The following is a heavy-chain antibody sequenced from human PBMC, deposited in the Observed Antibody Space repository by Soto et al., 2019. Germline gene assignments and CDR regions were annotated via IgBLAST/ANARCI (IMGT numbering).Heavy chain of an antibody. D-gene: IGHD5-18*01. CDR3: ARPLYTYGPMDV. CDR1: GGSVSSGNYY. Sequence: QVQLQESGPGLVKPSETLSLTCTVSGGSVSSGNYYWSWIRKPPGKGLEWIGYIYYSGSTNYNPSLKSRVTISVDTSKNQFSLKLSSVTAADTAVYYCARPLYTYGPMDVWGQGTTVTVSS. J-gene: IGHJ6*02. CDR2: IYYSGST. V-gene: IGHV4-61*01.